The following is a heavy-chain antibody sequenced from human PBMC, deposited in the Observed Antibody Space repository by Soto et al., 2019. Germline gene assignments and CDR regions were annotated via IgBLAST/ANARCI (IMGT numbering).Heavy chain of an antibody. V-gene: IGHV4-31*03. CDR2: IYYSGST. CDR3: ARTGSYPFDH. Sequence: PSETLSLTCTVSGGSISSGGYYWSWIRQHPGKGLEWIGYIYYSGSTYYNPSLKSRVTISVDTSKNQFSLKLISVTAADTAVYYCARTGSYPFDHWGQGTLVTVSS. D-gene: IGHD1-26*01. J-gene: IGHJ5*02. CDR1: GGSISSGGYY.